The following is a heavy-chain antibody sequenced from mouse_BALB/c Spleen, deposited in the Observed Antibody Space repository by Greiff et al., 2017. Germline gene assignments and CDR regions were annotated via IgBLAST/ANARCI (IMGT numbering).Heavy chain of an antibody. CDR1: GYSFTGYF. CDR3: ASWMGNYSDY. CDR2: INPYNGDT. J-gene: IGHJ2*01. Sequence: VQLQQSGPELVKPGASVKISCKASGYSFTGYFMNWVKQSHGKSLEWIGRINPYNGDTFYNQKFKGKATLNVDKSSNTAYMQLSSLTSEDSAVYYCASWMGNYSDYWGQGTTLTVSS. D-gene: IGHD1-1*01. V-gene: IGHV1-20*01.